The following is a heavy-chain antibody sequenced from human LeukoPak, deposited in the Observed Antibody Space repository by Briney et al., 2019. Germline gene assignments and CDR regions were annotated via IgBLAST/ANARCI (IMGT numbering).Heavy chain of an antibody. CDR2: IGISGVTT. CDR1: GFTFSTYC. D-gene: IGHD3-10*01. Sequence: GGSLRLSCAASGFTFSTYCMSWVRQAPGKGLEWVSGIGISGVTTYYADSVKGRFTISRDNSKKTLYLQMNSLRAEDTAFYYCAKNLGSGSFYNLPDYWGQGTLETVSP. J-gene: IGHJ4*02. V-gene: IGHV3-23*01. CDR3: AKNLGSGSFYNLPDY.